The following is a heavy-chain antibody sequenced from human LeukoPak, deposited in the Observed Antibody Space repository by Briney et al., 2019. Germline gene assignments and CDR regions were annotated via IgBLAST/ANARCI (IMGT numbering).Heavy chain of an antibody. V-gene: IGHV3-23*01. CDR2: ISGSGSGGST. J-gene: IGHJ4*01. CDR1: GFTFTSYA. D-gene: IGHD6-19*01. CDR3: AKLLAVTNSYYFNY. Sequence: GGSLRLSCAASGFTFTSYAMSWVRQAPGKGLEWVSTISGSGSGGSTYYADSVKGRFTISRDNSKDTLYLQMNSLRAEDTAVYYCAKLLAVTNSYYFNYWGQGTLVTVSS.